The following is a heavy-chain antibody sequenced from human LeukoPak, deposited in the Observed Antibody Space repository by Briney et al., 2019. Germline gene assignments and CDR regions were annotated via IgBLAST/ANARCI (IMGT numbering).Heavy chain of an antibody. Sequence: PGESLRLSCAASGFTFSNYRMNWVRQAPGKGLEWVSSIDGTSTNIYYADSVKGRFTISRDNAKNSLYLQMNSLRAEDTAVYYCARSRAYYYYMDVWGKGTTVTVSS. J-gene: IGHJ6*03. CDR2: IDGTSTNI. CDR3: ARSRAYYYYMDV. V-gene: IGHV3-21*01. CDR1: GFTFSNYR. D-gene: IGHD6-13*01.